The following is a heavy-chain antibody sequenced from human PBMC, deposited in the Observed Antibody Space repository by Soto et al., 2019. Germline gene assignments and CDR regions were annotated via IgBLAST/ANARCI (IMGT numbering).Heavy chain of an antibody. J-gene: IGHJ6*02. Sequence: RGESLKISCKGSGYSFTSHWIGWVRQMPGKGLEWMGIIYPGDSDTRYSPSFQGQVTISADKSISTAYLQWSSLKASDTAMYYCARHGYSSGWYTDYYGMDVWGQGTTVTVSS. CDR1: GYSFTSHW. D-gene: IGHD6-19*01. V-gene: IGHV5-51*01. CDR2: IYPGDSDT. CDR3: ARHGYSSGWYTDYYGMDV.